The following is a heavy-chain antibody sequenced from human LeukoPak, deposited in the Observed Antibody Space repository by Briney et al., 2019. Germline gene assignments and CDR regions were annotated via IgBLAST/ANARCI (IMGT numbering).Heavy chain of an antibody. J-gene: IGHJ5*01. CDR1: GGSISTYY. V-gene: IGHV4-4*07. Sequence: SETLSLTCTVSGGSISTYYWTWIRQPAGAGLERIGRIDTSGSTNSNPSLKSRVTMSLDTSKNQFSLMLSSVTAADTAVYYCARDLCGGSYCDSGSFYWFDSWGQGTLVTVSS. CDR3: ARDLCGGSYCDSGSFYWFDS. CDR2: IDTSGST. D-gene: IGHD2-15*01.